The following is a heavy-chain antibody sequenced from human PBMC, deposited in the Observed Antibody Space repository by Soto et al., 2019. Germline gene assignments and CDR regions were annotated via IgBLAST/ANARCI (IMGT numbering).Heavy chain of an antibody. V-gene: IGHV4-59*08. Sequence: NPSETLSLTCTVSGGSISSYYWSWIRQPPGKGLEWIGYIYYSGSTNYNPSLKSRVTISVDTSKNQFSLKLSSVTAADTAVYYCASQYYDFWSGETNMDGWGKGTTVTVSS. D-gene: IGHD3-3*01. CDR1: GGSISSYY. J-gene: IGHJ6*03. CDR3: ASQYYDFWSGETNMDG. CDR2: IYYSGST.